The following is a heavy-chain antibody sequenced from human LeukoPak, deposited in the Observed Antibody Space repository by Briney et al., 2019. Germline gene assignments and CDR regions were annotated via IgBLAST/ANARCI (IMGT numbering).Heavy chain of an antibody. CDR2: ISSSSSYI. CDR3: AKDDWGLLYAFDI. CDR1: GFTFSSYS. J-gene: IGHJ3*02. D-gene: IGHD3-9*01. V-gene: IGHV3-21*04. Sequence: GGSLRLSCAASGFTFSSYSMNWVRQAPGKGLEWVSSISSSSSYIYYADPVKGRFTISRDNSKNTLYLQMNSLRAEDTAVYYCAKDDWGLLYAFDIWGQGTMVTVSS.